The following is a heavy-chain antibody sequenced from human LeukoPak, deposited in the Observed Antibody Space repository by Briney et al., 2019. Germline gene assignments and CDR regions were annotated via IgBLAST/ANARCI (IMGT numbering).Heavy chain of an antibody. CDR3: ARGVDSSSFYDY. CDR1: GGSFSGYY. Sequence: SETLSLTCAVYGGSFSGYYWSWIRQPPGKGLEWIGEINHSGSTNYNPSLKSRVTISVDTPKNQFSLKLSSVTAADTAVYYCARGVDSSSFYDYWGRGTQVTVSS. CDR2: INHSGST. J-gene: IGHJ4*02. D-gene: IGHD6-13*01. V-gene: IGHV4-34*01.